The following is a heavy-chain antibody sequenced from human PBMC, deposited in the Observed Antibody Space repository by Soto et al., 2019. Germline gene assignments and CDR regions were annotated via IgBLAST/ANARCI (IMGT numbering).Heavy chain of an antibody. D-gene: IGHD3-22*01. CDR1: GGTINSYA. V-gene: IGHV1-69*13. Sequence: ASVKVSCKASGGTINSYAISWVRQAPGQGLEWMGGIIPIFGTANYAQKFQGRVTITADESTSTAYMELSSLRSEDTAVYYCAREENYDTRFDPWGQGTLVTVSS. CDR2: IIPIFGTA. J-gene: IGHJ5*02. CDR3: AREENYDTRFDP.